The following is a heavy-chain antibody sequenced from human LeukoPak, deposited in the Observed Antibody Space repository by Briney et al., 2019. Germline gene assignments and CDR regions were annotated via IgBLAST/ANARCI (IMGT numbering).Heavy chain of an antibody. CDR2: ISAYNGNT. D-gene: IGHD2-2*01. CDR3: ARDPALTVPTNWLDP. J-gene: IGHJ5*02. V-gene: IGHV1-18*01. Sequence: ASVKVSCKASGYTFTSYGISWVRQAPGQGLEWMGWISAYNGNTNYAQKLQGRVTMTTDTSTSTAYMELRSLRSDDTAVYYCARDPALTVPTNWLDPWGQGTLVTVSS. CDR1: GYTFTSYG.